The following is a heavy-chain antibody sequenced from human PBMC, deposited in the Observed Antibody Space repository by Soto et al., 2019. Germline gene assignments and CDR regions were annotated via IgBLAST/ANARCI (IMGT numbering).Heavy chain of an antibody. V-gene: IGHV1-18*01. CDR2: ISASNGNT. CDR1: GYTFATYG. J-gene: IGHJ4*02. D-gene: IGHD3-9*01. Sequence: ASVKVSCKASGYTFATYGFSWVRQAPGQGLEWMGWISASNGNTNYAQKLRGRVTMTTDTSTSTAYMELRSLRSDDTAVFYCARDMGVTGYYHYFDYWGQGTLVTVSS. CDR3: ARDMGVTGYYHYFDY.